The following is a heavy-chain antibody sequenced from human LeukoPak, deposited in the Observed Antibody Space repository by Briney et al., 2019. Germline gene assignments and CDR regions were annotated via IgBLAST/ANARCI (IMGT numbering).Heavy chain of an antibody. Sequence: ASVKVSCKASGYTFTSYYMHWVRQAPGQGLEWMGIINPSGGSTSYAQKFQGRVTMTRDTSTSTVYMELSSLRSEDTAVYYCAREPPYGSGSYSGYDYWGQGTLVTVSS. CDR2: INPSGGST. V-gene: IGHV1-46*01. CDR1: GYTFTSYY. D-gene: IGHD3-10*01. CDR3: AREPPYGSGSYSGYDY. J-gene: IGHJ4*02.